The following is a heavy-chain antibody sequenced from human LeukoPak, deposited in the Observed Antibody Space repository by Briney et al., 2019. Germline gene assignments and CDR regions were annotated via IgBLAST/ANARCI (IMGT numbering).Heavy chain of an antibody. Sequence: SGTLSLTCAVSGGSISNSNWWSWVRQPPGKGLEWIGEIYHSGNTNYNPSLKSRVTISVNKYKNQFSLKLSSVTAADTAVYYCAREMYYDSSTSVDFGFDYWGQGTLVTVSS. V-gene: IGHV4-4*02. CDR3: AREMYYDSSTSVDFGFDY. CDR2: IYHSGNT. CDR1: GGSISNSNW. D-gene: IGHD3-22*01. J-gene: IGHJ4*02.